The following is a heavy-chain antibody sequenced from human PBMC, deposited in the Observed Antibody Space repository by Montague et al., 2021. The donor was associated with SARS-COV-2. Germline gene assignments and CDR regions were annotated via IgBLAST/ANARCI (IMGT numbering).Heavy chain of an antibody. J-gene: IGHJ4*02. V-gene: IGHV6-1*01. CDR2: TYYRSKWYN. CDR3: ARIPVGSKYYFDF. D-gene: IGHD2-2*01. Sequence: CAISGDSVSSSIATWNWIRQSPSRGLEWLGRTYYRSKWYNDYAESVKSRITIDPDTSKHQFSLHLDSVTPEDTAVYYCARIPVGSKYYFDFWGEGTLVIVSS. CDR1: GDSVSSSIAT.